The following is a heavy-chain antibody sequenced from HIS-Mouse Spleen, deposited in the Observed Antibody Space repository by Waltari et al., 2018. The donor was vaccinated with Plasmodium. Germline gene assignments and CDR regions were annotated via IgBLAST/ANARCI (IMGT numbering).Heavy chain of an antibody. CDR2: NKHSVST. Sequence: QVQLQQRGAGLLKPSETLSLTCAVYGGSFSGYYWSRIRQPPGKGLEWIGENKHSVSTNYSPSLKSRVTISVYTSKHQFSLKLSSVTAADAAVYYCARLVVVASKDGYWGQGTLVTVSS. J-gene: IGHJ4*02. V-gene: IGHV4-34*01. D-gene: IGHD2-15*01. CDR1: GGSFSGYY. CDR3: ARLVVVASKDGY.